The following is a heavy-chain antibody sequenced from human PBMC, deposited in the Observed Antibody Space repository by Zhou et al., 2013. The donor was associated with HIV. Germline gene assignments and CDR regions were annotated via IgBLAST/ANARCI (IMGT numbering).Heavy chain of an antibody. V-gene: IGHV1-2*02. Sequence: QVQLVQSGAEVKKPGASVKVSCKASGYTFTGYYMHWVRQAPGQGLEWMGWINPNSGGTNYAQKFQGRVTMTRDTSISTAYMELSRLRSDDTAVYYCARGREDVVVPAAAPFDYWGQGTLVTVSS. D-gene: IGHD2-2*01. CDR1: GYTFTGYY. CDR2: INPNSGGT. J-gene: IGHJ4*02. CDR3: ARGREDVVVPAAAPFDY.